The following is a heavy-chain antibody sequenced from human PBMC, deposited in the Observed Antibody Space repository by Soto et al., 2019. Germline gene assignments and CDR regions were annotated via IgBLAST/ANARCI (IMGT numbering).Heavy chain of an antibody. Sequence: GGSLRLSCAASGFTFSSSAMSWVRQAPGQGLEWVSTINDGGGTSYADSVKGRFTISRDTSKNTLYLQMSRPRPDDTALYYCAGRGRSDGPGYLFHWGQGTQVTVSS. CDR2: INDGGGT. CDR1: GFTFSSSA. J-gene: IGHJ4*02. V-gene: IGHV3-23*01. D-gene: IGHD3-9*01. CDR3: AGRGRSDGPGYLFH.